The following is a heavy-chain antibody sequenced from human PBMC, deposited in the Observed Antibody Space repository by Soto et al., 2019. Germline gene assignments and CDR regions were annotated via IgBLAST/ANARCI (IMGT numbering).Heavy chain of an antibody. CDR2: ITWNSASI. V-gene: IGHV3-9*01. CDR1: GFTFDAYA. D-gene: IGHD6-6*01. Sequence: DVQLVESGGGLVQPGRSLRLSCSASGFTFDAYAMHWVRQAPGKGLECVSGITWNSASIGYADSVKGRFTISRDNAKNSLYLQMNSLRAEDTALYYCAKAQAALNGFDIWGQGTMVTVSS. CDR3: AKAQAALNGFDI. J-gene: IGHJ3*02.